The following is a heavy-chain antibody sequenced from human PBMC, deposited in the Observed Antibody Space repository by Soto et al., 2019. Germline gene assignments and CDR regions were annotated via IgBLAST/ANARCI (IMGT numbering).Heavy chain of an antibody. Sequence: GGSLRLSCAASGFTFNNYWMHWVRQAPGKGLVWVLGINSDGSSTSYADSVKGRFTISRDNAKNTLYLQMNSLRAEDTDGEYGASSRLTPFDYWGQGTLVTVSS. CDR3: ASSRLTPFDY. CDR1: GFTFNNYW. CDR2: INSDGSST. J-gene: IGHJ4*02. D-gene: IGHD7-27*01. V-gene: IGHV3-74*01.